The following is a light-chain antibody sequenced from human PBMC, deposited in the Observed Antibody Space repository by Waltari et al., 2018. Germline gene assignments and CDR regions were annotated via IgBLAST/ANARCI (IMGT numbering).Light chain of an antibody. CDR1: SSDVGTYNL. V-gene: IGLV2-23*01. CDR2: EST. Sequence: QSALTQPASVSGSPGQSITISCTATSSDVGTYNLVSWYQLHPGKAPKLIIYESTKRPSGVSSRFSGSKSGNTASLTISGLQAEDEADYYCCSFAGSSPHVVFGGGTKLTVL. CDR3: CSFAGSSPHVV. J-gene: IGLJ2*01.